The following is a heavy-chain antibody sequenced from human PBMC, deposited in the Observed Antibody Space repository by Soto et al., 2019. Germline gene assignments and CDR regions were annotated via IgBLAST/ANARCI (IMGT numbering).Heavy chain of an antibody. CDR3: ARHGPRVYYDNSDYYYYGMDV. J-gene: IGHJ6*02. V-gene: IGHV5-51*01. CDR1: GYSFTIYW. Sequence: PGESLKIACKGSGYSFTIYWIGWVCQMTGKGLEWMGIIYPGDSDTRSCPSFQGQVTISADKSISPAYLQWSSLKASDTAMYYCARHGPRVYYDNSDYYYYGMDVWGQGTTVTVSS. D-gene: IGHD3-22*01. CDR2: IYPGDSDT.